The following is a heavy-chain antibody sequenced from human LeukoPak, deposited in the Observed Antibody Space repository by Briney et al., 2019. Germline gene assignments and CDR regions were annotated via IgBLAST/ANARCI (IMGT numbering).Heavy chain of an antibody. Sequence: GGSLRLSCAASGFTFSSYSMNWVRQAPGKGLEWVANIKQDGSEKYYVDSVKGRFTISRDNAKSSLYLQMNSLRAEDTAVYYCARAGGSYSSGRYFDYWGQGTLVTVSS. V-gene: IGHV3-7*01. CDR2: IKQDGSEK. CDR3: ARAGGSYSSGRYFDY. D-gene: IGHD6-19*01. J-gene: IGHJ4*02. CDR1: GFTFSSYS.